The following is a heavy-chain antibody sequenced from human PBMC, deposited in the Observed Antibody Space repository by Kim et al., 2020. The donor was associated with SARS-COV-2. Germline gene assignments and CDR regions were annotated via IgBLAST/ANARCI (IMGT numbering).Heavy chain of an antibody. D-gene: IGHD6-19*01. J-gene: IGHJ4*02. CDR1: GGSISSSSYY. Sequence: SETLSLTCTVSGGSISSSSYYWGWIRQPPGKGLEWIGSIYYSGSTYYNPSLKSRVTISVDTSKNQFSLKLSSVTAADTAVYYCARPDPGRIAVAGTSGDYWGQGTLVTVSS. V-gene: IGHV4-39*01. CDR2: IYYSGST. CDR3: ARPDPGRIAVAGTSGDY.